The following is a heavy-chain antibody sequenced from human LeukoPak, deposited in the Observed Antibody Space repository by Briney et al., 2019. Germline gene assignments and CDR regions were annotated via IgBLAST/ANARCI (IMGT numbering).Heavy chain of an antibody. CDR3: ARGYNSGWYAY. J-gene: IGHJ4*02. CDR1: GGSFSGYY. V-gene: IGHV4-34*01. Sequence: MTSETLSLTCAVYGGSFSGYYWSRIRQPPGKGLEWIGEINHSGSTNYNPSLKSRVTISVDTSKNQFSLKLSSVTAADTAVYYCARGYNSGWYAYWGQGTLVTVSS. D-gene: IGHD6-19*01. CDR2: INHSGST.